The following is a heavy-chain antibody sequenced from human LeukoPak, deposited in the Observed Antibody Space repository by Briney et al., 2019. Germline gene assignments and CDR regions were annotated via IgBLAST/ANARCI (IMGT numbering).Heavy chain of an antibody. Sequence: PSETLSLTCAVYGGSFSGYYWSWIRQPPGKGLEWIGEINHSGSTNYNPSLKSRVTISVDTSKNQFSLKLSSVTAADTAVYYCARQGRSDYDSSGYYASFDYWGQGTLVTVSS. CDR1: GGSFSGYY. D-gene: IGHD3-22*01. CDR3: ARQGRSDYDSSGYYASFDY. V-gene: IGHV4-34*01. J-gene: IGHJ4*02. CDR2: INHSGST.